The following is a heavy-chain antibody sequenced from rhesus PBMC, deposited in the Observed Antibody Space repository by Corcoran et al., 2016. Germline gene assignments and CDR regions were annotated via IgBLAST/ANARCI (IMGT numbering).Heavy chain of an antibody. CDR3: ARAYSSRYFDY. CDR2: IYWDDDS. Sequence: QVTLKESGPALMKPTQTLTLTCSFSGFSPSTSGMGVGWIRQPSRKTLEWLALIYWDDDSRYSTSLKSRLTISKDTSKNQVVLTMTNMDPVDTATYYCARAYSSRYFDYWGQGVLVTVSS. V-gene: IGHV2-1*01. D-gene: IGHD6-19*01. J-gene: IGHJ4*01. CDR1: GFSPSTSGMG.